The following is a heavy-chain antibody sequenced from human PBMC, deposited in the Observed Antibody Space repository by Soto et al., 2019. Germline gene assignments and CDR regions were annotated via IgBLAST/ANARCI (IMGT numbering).Heavy chain of an antibody. Sequence: EVQLVESGGGLVQPGGSLRLSCEASGFTFSNYDMNWDRQAPGKGLEWVSYISGSGRTIYYADSVKGRFTISRDSAKKSLFLQMNSLRAEDTALYYCARGDDNSGYYYAFDSWGQGTPVTVSS. CDR1: GFTFSNYD. V-gene: IGHV3-48*03. D-gene: IGHD3-22*01. CDR3: ARGDDNSGYYYAFDS. J-gene: IGHJ4*02. CDR2: ISGSGRTI.